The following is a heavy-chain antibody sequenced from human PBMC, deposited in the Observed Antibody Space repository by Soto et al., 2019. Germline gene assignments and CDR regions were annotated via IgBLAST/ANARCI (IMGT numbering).Heavy chain of an antibody. V-gene: IGHV4-34*01. CDR2: INHSGST. J-gene: IGHJ4*02. Sequence: SETLSLTCAVYGGSFSGYYWSWIRQPPGKGLEWIGEINHSGSTNYNPSLKSRVTISVDTSKNQFSLKLSSVTAADTAVYYCARGSGDFWSGYSLYFDYWGQGXLVTVYS. CDR3: ARGSGDFWSGYSLYFDY. D-gene: IGHD3-3*01. CDR1: GGSFSGYY.